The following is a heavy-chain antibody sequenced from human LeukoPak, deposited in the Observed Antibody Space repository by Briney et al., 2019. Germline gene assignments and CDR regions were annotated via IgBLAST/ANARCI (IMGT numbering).Heavy chain of an antibody. CDR3: AREPVVRDYYDSSGPVERNDAFDI. Sequence: GGSLRLSCAASGFIFSNYWMSWVRQAPGKGLEWVANIKQDGSEKYYVDSVKGRFTISRDNAKNSLYLQMNSLRAEDTAVYYCAREPVVRDYYDSSGPVERNDAFDIWGQGTMVTVSS. J-gene: IGHJ3*02. CDR1: GFIFSNYW. CDR2: IKQDGSEK. V-gene: IGHV3-7*01. D-gene: IGHD3-22*01.